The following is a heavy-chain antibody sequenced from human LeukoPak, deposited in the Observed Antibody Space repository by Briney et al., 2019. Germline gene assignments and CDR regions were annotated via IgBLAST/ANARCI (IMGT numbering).Heavy chain of an antibody. CDR3: ARDTYGSGSYPYYYYGMDV. Sequence: GGSLRLSCAASGFTVSSNYMSWVRQAPGKGLEWVSVIYSGGSTYYADSVKGRFTISRDNSKNTLYLQMNSLRAEDTAVYYCARDTYGSGSYPYYYYGMDVWGQGTTVTVSS. V-gene: IGHV3-66*01. CDR2: IYSGGST. J-gene: IGHJ6*02. CDR1: GFTVSSNY. D-gene: IGHD3-10*01.